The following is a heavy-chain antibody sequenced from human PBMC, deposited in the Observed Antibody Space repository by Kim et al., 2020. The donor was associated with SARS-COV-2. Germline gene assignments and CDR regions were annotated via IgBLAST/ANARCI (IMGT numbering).Heavy chain of an antibody. V-gene: IGHV3-23*03. J-gene: IGHJ5*02. Sequence: GGSLRLSCAASGFTFSDSSMTWVRQAPGRGLEWVSVFFSGRINTHSADSVKGRFTISRDNSKNSLFLQMNSLRAEDTAVYYCTRGAALGSWGQGTLVIVSS. CDR2: FFSGRINT. CDR3: TRGAALGS. CDR1: GFTFSDSS. D-gene: IGHD2-2*03.